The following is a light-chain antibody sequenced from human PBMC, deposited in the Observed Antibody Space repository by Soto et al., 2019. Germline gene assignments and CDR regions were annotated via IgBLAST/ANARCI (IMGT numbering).Light chain of an antibody. CDR3: SSSAASNNFYFV. CDR2: EVT. V-gene: IGLV2-8*01. CDR1: SSDVGGYNY. J-gene: IGLJ3*02. Sequence: QSVLTQPPSASGSPGQSVTISCTGTSSDVGGYNYVSWYQQYPGRAPKLMIYEVTKRPSGVTDRFSGSKSGNTASLTVSGLQAEDEADDSCSSSAASNNFYFVFGGGTKLTVL.